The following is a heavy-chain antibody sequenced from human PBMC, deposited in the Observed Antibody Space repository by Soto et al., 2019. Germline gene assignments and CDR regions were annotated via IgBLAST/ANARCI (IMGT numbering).Heavy chain of an antibody. CDR1: GGSIIKFY. J-gene: IGHJ5*02. Sequence: PSETLSLTCNVSGGSIIKFYCAFIRNTAVNCLEWMVRVYATGTTDYNPSLRSRVAMSVDISKKTFSLRLRSVTGADSGVYYCVRDGSKSLRDWFDPWGQGILVTVSS. CDR3: VRDGSKSLRDWFDP. CDR2: VYATGTT. V-gene: IGHV4-4*07.